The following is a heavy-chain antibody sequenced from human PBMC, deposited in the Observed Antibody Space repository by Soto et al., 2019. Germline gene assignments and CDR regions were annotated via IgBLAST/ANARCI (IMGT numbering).Heavy chain of an antibody. CDR3: ARDGSGYDRRPSAYYMDV. J-gene: IGHJ6*03. Sequence: ASVKVSCKASGYTFTSYAMHWVRQAPGQRLEWMGWINAGNGNTKYSQKFQGRVTMTRDTSASTAYMELSSLRSDDTAVYYCARDGSGYDRRPSAYYMDVWGKGTTVTVSS. D-gene: IGHD5-12*01. V-gene: IGHV1-3*01. CDR1: GYTFTSYA. CDR2: INAGNGNT.